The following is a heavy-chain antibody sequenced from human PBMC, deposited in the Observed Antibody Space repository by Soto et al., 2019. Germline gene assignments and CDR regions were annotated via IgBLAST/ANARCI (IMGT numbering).Heavy chain of an antibody. V-gene: IGHV3-30*18. D-gene: IGHD6-13*01. CDR1: GFTFSSYG. CDR2: ISYDGSNK. J-gene: IGHJ6*02. Sequence: QVQLVESGGGVVQPARSQRLSCAASGFTFSSYGMHWVRQAPGKGLEWVAVISYDGSNKYYADSVKGRFTISRDNSKNTMYLQMNSLIAEDTAVYYCAKDDYCSSFSTTILGGCYGMDVWGQGTTVTVSS. CDR3: AKDDYCSSFSTTILGGCYGMDV.